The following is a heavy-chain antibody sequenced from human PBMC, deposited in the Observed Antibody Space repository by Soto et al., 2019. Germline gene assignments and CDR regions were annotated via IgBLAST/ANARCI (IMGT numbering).Heavy chain of an antibody. D-gene: IGHD4-17*01. Sequence: ESGGGLVQPGGSLRLSCAASGFTFSSYSMNWVRQAPGKGLEWVSYISSGSSTIYYADSVKGRFTISRDHAKNSLYLQMNSLRDEDTAVYYCARDRYGDYEIDYWGQGTLVTVSS. J-gene: IGHJ4*02. CDR3: ARDRYGDYEIDY. CDR1: GFTFSSYS. CDR2: ISSGSSTI. V-gene: IGHV3-48*02.